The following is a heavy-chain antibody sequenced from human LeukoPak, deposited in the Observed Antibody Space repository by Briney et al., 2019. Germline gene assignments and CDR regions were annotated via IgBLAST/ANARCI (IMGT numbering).Heavy chain of an antibody. V-gene: IGHV1-46*01. D-gene: IGHD4-17*01. CDR1: GYTFTSYY. Sequence: GASVKVSCKASGYTFTSYYMHWVRQAPGQGLEWMGVINPSGGSTTYAQKSQGRVTMTRDTSTSTVYMELSSLRSEDTAVYYCARVGHGDYEYYYYNMDVWGKGTTVTVSS. J-gene: IGHJ6*03. CDR2: INPSGGST. CDR3: ARVGHGDYEYYYYNMDV.